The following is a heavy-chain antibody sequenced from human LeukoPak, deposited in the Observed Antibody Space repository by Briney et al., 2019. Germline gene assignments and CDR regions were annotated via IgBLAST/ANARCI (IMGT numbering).Heavy chain of an antibody. CDR1: GFTFSSYS. V-gene: IGHV3-48*01. Sequence: PGGSLRLSCAASGFTFSSYSMNWVRQAPGKGLEWVSYISSSSSTIYYADSVKGRFTISRDNAKNSLYLQMNSLRAEDTAVYYCAKGGYSYGIDYWGQGTLVTASS. D-gene: IGHD5-18*01. CDR3: AKGGYSYGIDY. J-gene: IGHJ4*02. CDR2: ISSSSSTI.